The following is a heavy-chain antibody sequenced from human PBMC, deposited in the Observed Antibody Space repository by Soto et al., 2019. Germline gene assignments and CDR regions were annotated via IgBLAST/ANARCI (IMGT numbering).Heavy chain of an antibody. CDR1: GFTVSSKY. V-gene: IGHV3-53*01. CDR3: ARDFDFWSGSSYYGMDV. CDR2: IYSGGST. D-gene: IGHD3-3*01. Sequence: GGSLRLSCAASGFTVSSKYMRWGRQAPGKGLEWVSVIYSGGSTYYADSVKGRFTISRDNSKNTLYLQMNSLRAEDTAVYYCARDFDFWSGSSYYGMDVWGQGTTVTVS. J-gene: IGHJ6*02.